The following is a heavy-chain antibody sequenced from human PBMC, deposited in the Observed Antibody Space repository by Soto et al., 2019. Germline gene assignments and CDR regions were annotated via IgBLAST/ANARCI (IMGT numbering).Heavy chain of an antibody. CDR1: GFTFSTYG. CDR2: ISFDASYK. V-gene: IGHV3-30*03. D-gene: IGHD2-15*01. CDR3: ARELVLGLKSAFDM. J-gene: IGHJ3*02. Sequence: PGGSLRLSCAASGFTFSTYGVHWVRQAPGKGLEWVAVISFDASYKYFADSVKGRFTISRDNAKNTLYLQMNSLRDEDTAVYYCARELVLGLKSAFDMWGQGTLVTVSS.